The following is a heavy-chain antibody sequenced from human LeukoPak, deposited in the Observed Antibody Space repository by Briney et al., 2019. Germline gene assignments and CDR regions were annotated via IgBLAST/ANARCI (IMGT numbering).Heavy chain of an antibody. D-gene: IGHD3-10*01. CDR1: GFTFSSYA. CDR2: IRYDGSNK. CDR3: AKVLVRGVIIGGDYFDY. J-gene: IGHJ4*02. Sequence: GGSLRLSCTASGFTFSSYAMSWVRQAPGKGLEWVAFIRYDGSNKYYADSVKGRFTISRDNSKNTLYLQMNSLRAEDTAVYYCAKVLVRGVIIGGDYFDYWGQGTLVTVSS. V-gene: IGHV3-30*02.